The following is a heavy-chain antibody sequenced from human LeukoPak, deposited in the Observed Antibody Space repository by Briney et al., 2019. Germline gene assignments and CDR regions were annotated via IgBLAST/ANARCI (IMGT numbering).Heavy chain of an antibody. CDR2: IKSDGTGI. CDR3: VRGQTIAY. CDR1: GFTFSNYW. V-gene: IGHV3-74*01. D-gene: IGHD3-3*01. J-gene: IGHJ4*02. Sequence: PGGSLTLSCTTSGFTFSNYWLYWVRQAPGKGLMWVSRIKSDGTGITYTDSVEGRFTIPRDNAKNTLYLQMNSLRDEDTAVYYCVRGQTIAYWGQGTLVTVSS.